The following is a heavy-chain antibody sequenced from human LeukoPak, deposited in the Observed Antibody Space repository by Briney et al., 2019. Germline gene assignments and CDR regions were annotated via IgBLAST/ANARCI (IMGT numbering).Heavy chain of an antibody. CDR2: ISGDGGST. D-gene: IGHD2-21*02. J-gene: IGHJ4*02. CDR3: AKVGYCCGDCGFDY. Sequence: GGSLRLSCAASGFTFDDYAMHWVRHAPGKGLEWVSLISGDGGSTYYADSVKGRFTISRDNSKNSLYLQMNSLRTEDTALYYCAKVGYCCGDCGFDYWGQGTLVTVSS. CDR1: GFTFDDYA. V-gene: IGHV3-43*02.